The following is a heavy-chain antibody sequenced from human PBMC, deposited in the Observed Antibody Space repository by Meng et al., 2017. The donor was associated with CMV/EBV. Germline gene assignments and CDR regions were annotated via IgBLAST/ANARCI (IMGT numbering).Heavy chain of an antibody. V-gene: IGHV4-30-4*08. CDR1: GGSISSVDYD. J-gene: IGHJ3*02. D-gene: IGHD3-22*01. CDR2: IYYSGST. CDR3: ARRAVKYYYDSSGSGAFDI. Sequence: QVQLQKSGPGLVKPSQDLSPTCNVSGGSISSVDYDWSWIRQPPGKGLEGIGYIYYSGSTYYNPSLKSRVTISVDTSKNQFSLKLSSVAAADTAVYYCARRAVKYYYDSSGSGAFDIWGQGTMVTVSS.